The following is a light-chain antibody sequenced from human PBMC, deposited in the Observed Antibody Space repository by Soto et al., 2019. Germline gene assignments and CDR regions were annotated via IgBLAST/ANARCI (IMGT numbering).Light chain of an antibody. V-gene: IGKV3-20*01. CDR1: QSVRNNY. Sequence: EIVLTQSPDTLSLSPGERATLSCRASQSVRNNYLAWYQQKPGQAPRFLIYDASSRATGIPDRFSGSGSRTDCTLTMSRLEPEDVAVYYCQQYGRSPLTFGGGTKVEIK. J-gene: IGKJ4*01. CDR2: DAS. CDR3: QQYGRSPLT.